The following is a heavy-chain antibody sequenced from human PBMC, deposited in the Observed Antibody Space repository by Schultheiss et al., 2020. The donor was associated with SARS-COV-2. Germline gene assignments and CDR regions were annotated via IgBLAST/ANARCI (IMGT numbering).Heavy chain of an antibody. V-gene: IGHV4-39*01. Sequence: SETLSLTCTVSGGSVSSGSYYWSWIRQPPGKGLEWIGEISHNGSTKYNPSLESRVAISLDTAKNQFSLKLSSVTAADTAVYYCARGSITMVQGVIPFDYWGQGTLVTVSS. CDR3: ARGSITMVQGVIPFDY. CDR1: GGSVSSGSYY. D-gene: IGHD3-10*01. J-gene: IGHJ4*02. CDR2: ISHNGST.